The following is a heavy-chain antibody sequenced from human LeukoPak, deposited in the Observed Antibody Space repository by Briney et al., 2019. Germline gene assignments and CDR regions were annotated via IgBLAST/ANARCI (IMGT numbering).Heavy chain of an antibody. Sequence: ASVKVSGKASGYTFTSYGISWVRQAPGQGLKWMGWISAYNGNTNYAQKLQGRVTMTTDTSTSTAYMELRSLRSDDTAVYHCARGGWRNWYLDLWGRGSLVTVSS. CDR2: ISAYNGNT. J-gene: IGHJ2*01. V-gene: IGHV1-18*01. D-gene: IGHD6-19*01. CDR3: ARGGWRNWYLDL. CDR1: GYTFTSYG.